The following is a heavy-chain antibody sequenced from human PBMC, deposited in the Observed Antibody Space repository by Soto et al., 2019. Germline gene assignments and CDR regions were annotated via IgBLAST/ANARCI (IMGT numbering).Heavy chain of an antibody. CDR1: GFTFDDYS. V-gene: IGHV3-9*01. Sequence: EVQLVESGGGVVQPGGSLRLSCTGSGFTFDDYSMYWVRQRPGACLEWVAGISWSSGNIAHADSVKGRFTVSRENDMSSLYLQMNRLRVEDTAMYYCATGGSGASTAAACRTNSFDTWGQGTMVIVSS. CDR3: ATGGSGASTAAACRTNSFDT. CDR2: ISWSSGNI. D-gene: IGHD6-25*01. J-gene: IGHJ5*02.